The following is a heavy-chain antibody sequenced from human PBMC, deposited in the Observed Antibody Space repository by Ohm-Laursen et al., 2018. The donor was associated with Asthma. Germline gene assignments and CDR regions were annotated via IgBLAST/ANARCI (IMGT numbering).Heavy chain of an antibody. Sequence: SLRLSCAASGFIFSNYGMHCLRPAPGKGLGWVAVIWYDVSNKYYGDSVKGRFTISRDNSKNTVYLQMNSLRAEDAAVYYCARDRSRSGHYPRPHDYWGQGTLITVSS. CDR2: IWYDVSNK. CDR1: GFIFSNYG. J-gene: IGHJ4*01. V-gene: IGHV3-33*01. D-gene: IGHD3-22*01. CDR3: ARDRSRSGHYPRPHDY.